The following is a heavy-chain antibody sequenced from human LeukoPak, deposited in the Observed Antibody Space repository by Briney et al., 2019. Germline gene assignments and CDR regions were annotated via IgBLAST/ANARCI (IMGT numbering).Heavy chain of an antibody. CDR3: ARRVTVWGSYRYIDY. CDR1: GFTFSSYA. CDR2: ISYDGSNK. D-gene: IGHD3-16*02. V-gene: IGHV3-30*04. J-gene: IGHJ4*02. Sequence: GGSLRLSCAASGFTFSSYAMHWVRQAPGKGLEWVAVISYDGSNKYYADSVKGRFTISRDNSKNTLYLQMNSLRAEDAAVYYCARRVTVWGSYRYIDYWGQGTLVTVSS.